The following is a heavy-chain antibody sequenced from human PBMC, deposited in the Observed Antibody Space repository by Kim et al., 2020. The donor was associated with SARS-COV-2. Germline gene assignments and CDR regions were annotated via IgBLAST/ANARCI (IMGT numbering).Heavy chain of an antibody. Sequence: SETLSLTCTVSGGSISSYYWSWIRQPPGKGLEWIGYIYYSGSTNYNPSLNSRVTISVDTSKNQFSLKLSSVTAADTAVYYCARWAYGDYALGYYYYGMDVWGQGTTVTVSS. CDR2: IYYSGST. CDR3: ARWAYGDYALGYYYYGMDV. CDR1: GGSISSYY. J-gene: IGHJ6*02. D-gene: IGHD4-17*01. V-gene: IGHV4-59*13.